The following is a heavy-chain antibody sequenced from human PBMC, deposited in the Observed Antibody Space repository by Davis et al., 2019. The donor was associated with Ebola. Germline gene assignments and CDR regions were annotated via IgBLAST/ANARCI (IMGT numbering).Heavy chain of an antibody. CDR2: IDPSDSYT. D-gene: IGHD2-15*01. CDR3: ARGRYCSGGSCYSNPTDY. Sequence: GESLKISCKGSGYSFTSYWISWVRQMPEKGLEWMGRIDPSDSYTNYSPSFQGHVTISADKSISTAYLQWSSLKASDTAIYYCARGRYCSGGSCYSNPTDYWGQGTLLTVSS. V-gene: IGHV5-10-1*01. CDR1: GYSFTSYW. J-gene: IGHJ4*02.